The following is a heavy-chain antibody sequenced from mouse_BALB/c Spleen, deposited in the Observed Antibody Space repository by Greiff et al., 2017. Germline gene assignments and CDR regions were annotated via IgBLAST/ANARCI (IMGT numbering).Heavy chain of an antibody. CDR3: TRGDYGNFYWYFDV. J-gene: IGHJ1*01. V-gene: IGHV5-6-4*01. CDR1: GFTFSSYT. Sequence: EVKLVESGGGLVKPGGSLKLSCAASGFTFSSYTMSWVRQTPEKRLEWVATISSGGSYTYYPDSVKGRFTISRDNAKNTLYLQMSSLKSEDTAMYYCTRGDYGNFYWYFDVWGAGTTVTVSS. D-gene: IGHD2-1*01. CDR2: ISSGGSYT.